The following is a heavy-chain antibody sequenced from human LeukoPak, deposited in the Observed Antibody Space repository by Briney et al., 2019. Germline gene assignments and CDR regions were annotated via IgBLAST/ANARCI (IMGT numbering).Heavy chain of an antibody. CDR3: AKPISGGLAVTADWFHP. CDR2: INANSGTT. V-gene: IGHV3-23*01. D-gene: IGHD6-19*01. Sequence: HPGGSLRLSCAASGFAFTFHAMSWLRQPPGKGLEWVSTINANSGTTSYAASVRGRFTISRDNSKNTLYLQVNTLRADDTATYYCAKPISGGLAVTADWFHPWGQGTLVVVSS. CDR1: GFAFTFHA. J-gene: IGHJ5*01.